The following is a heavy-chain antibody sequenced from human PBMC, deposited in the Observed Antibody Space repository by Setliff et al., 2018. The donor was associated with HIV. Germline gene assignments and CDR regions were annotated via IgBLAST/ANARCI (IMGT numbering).Heavy chain of an antibody. CDR2: INAGNGNT. CDR1: GYTFTSYA. J-gene: IGHJ3*02. CDR3: ARIIGIAVADAFDI. Sequence: ASVKVSCKASGYTFTSYAMHWVRQAPGQRLEWMGWINAGNGNTKYSQKFQGRVTITRDTSASTAYMELSSLRSEDTAVYYCARIIGIAVADAFDIWGQGTMVTVSS. V-gene: IGHV1-3*01. D-gene: IGHD6-19*01.